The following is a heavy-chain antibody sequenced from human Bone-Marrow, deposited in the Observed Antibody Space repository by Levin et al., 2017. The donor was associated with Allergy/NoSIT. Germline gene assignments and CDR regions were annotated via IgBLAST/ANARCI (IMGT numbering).Heavy chain of an antibody. CDR2: IKQDGSEK. Sequence: GESLKISCAASGFTFSSYWMSWVRQAPGKGLEWVANIKQDGSEKYYVDSVKGRFTISRDNAKNSLYLQMNSLRAEDTAVYYCARDYCSSTSCYESDRFDYWGQGTLVTVSS. J-gene: IGHJ4*02. D-gene: IGHD2-2*01. CDR1: GFTFSSYW. V-gene: IGHV3-7*03. CDR3: ARDYCSSTSCYESDRFDY.